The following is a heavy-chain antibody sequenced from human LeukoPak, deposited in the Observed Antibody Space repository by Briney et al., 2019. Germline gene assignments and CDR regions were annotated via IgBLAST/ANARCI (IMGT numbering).Heavy chain of an antibody. CDR2: ISSTSTYI. CDR3: ARGLDRTTNCFDY. V-gene: IGHV3-21*01. Sequence: PGGSLRLSCAASGFTFSSYSMNWVRQAPGKGLEWVSSISSTSTYIYYADSVKGRFTISRDNAKAKNSLYLQMNSLRAEDTAVYYCARGLDRTTNCFDYWGQGTLVTVSS. CDR1: GFTFSSYS. J-gene: IGHJ4*02. D-gene: IGHD2/OR15-2a*01.